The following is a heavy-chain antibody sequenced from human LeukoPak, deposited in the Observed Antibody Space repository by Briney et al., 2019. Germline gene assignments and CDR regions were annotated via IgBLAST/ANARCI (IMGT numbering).Heavy chain of an antibody. CDR2: IRSKSYGRAT. CDR1: GFTFDDYC. V-gene: IGHV3-49*03. J-gene: IGHJ4*02. CDR3: TGEVWSGYLDY. D-gene: IGHD3-3*01. Sequence: GGSLRLSCTTSGFTFDDYCMGWFRQAPGKGLEWVGLIRSKSYGRATEYAASVRGRFTVSRDDSKSIAYLQMDSLKTEDTAVYYGTGEVWSGYLDYWGQGTLVTVSS.